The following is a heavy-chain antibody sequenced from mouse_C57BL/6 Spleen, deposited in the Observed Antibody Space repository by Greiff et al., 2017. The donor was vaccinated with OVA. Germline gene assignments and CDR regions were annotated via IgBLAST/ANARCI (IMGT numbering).Heavy chain of an antibody. V-gene: IGHV3-1*01. CDR1: GYSITSGYD. D-gene: IGHD3-3*01. CDR3: ARGGTLAWFAY. CDR2: ISYSGST. Sequence: EVQLQESGPGMVKPSQSLSLTCTVTGYSITSGYDWHWIRHFPGNKLEWLGYISYSGSTNYNPSLKSRISITHDTSKNHFFLKLKSVTTEDTATYYCARGGTLAWFAYWGQGTLVTVSA. J-gene: IGHJ3*01.